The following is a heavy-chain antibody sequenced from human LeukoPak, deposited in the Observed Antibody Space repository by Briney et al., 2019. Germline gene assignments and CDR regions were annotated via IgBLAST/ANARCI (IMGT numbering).Heavy chain of an antibody. Sequence: SETLSLTCTVSGDSIRNYYWSWIRQPPGKGLEWIGYISYNGNTNHNPSLKSRVAISVDTSKNQFSLTLTSVTAADTAVYYCARVYSIHWYFDLWGRGTLVTVSS. D-gene: IGHD4-11*01. CDR3: ARVYSIHWYFDL. V-gene: IGHV4-59*01. CDR2: ISYNGNT. J-gene: IGHJ2*01. CDR1: GDSIRNYY.